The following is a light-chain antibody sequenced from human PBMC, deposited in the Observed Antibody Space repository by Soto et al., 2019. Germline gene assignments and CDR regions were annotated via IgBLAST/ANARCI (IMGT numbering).Light chain of an antibody. J-gene: IGKJ4*01. CDR1: QSVNSNY. CDR2: GAS. CDR3: QQYGSSPLT. V-gene: IGKV3-20*01. Sequence: EIVLTQSPDTLSLSPGERATLSCRASQSVNSNYLTWYQQKPGQAPRLLIFGASSRATGIPDRFSGSGSGTDFTLTISRLEPEDFAVYYCQQYGSSPLTFGGGTKVDIK.